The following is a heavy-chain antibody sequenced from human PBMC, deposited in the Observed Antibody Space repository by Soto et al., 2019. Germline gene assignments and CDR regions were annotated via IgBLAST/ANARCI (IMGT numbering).Heavy chain of an antibody. D-gene: IGHD1-26*01. J-gene: IGHJ4*02. Sequence: GGSLRLSCAASGFTFSNAWMSWVRQAPGKGLEWVGRIKSKTDGGTTDYAAPVKGRFTISRDDSKNTLYLQMNSLKTEDTAVYYCPTDWLYRGSDSFDYWCQGTLVTV. CDR2: IKSKTDGGTT. CDR3: PTDWLYRGSDSFDY. CDR1: GFTFSNAW. V-gene: IGHV3-15*01.